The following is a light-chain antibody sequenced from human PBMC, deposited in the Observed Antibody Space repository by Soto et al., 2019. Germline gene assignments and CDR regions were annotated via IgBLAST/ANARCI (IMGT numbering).Light chain of an antibody. CDR2: DDS. CDR3: ATWDSSLTVH. CDR1: SSNIGKNS. J-gene: IGLJ2*01. V-gene: IGLV1-51*01. Sequence: QSVLTQPPSVSAAPGQKVTISCSGSSSNIGKNSVSWYQQLPGSAPKLLIYDDSKRPSGVPARFSGSKSGTSATLGITALQTVDEADYLCATWDSSLTVHFGGGTQLTVL.